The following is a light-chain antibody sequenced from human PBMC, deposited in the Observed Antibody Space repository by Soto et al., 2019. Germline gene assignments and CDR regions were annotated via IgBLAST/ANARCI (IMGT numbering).Light chain of an antibody. V-gene: IGKV3-20*01. CDR1: RSISSTY. Sequence: EIVLTQSPGTLSLSPGERATLSCRASRSISSTYLAWYQQKPGQAPRLLIYGASSRATGIPDRFSGSGSGTDFTLTISRLEPEDFAVYYCQQYGGSPSYTFGQGPKLEIK. J-gene: IGKJ2*01. CDR2: GAS. CDR3: QQYGGSPSYT.